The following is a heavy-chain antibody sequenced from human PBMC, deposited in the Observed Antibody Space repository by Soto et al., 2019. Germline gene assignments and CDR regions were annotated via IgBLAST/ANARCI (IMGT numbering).Heavy chain of an antibody. CDR1: GYTFTSYD. V-gene: IGHV1-8*01. CDR3: ARGRGYCSGGSCYSSY. CDR2: MNPNSGNT. D-gene: IGHD2-15*01. J-gene: IGHJ4*02. Sequence: ASVKVSCKASGYTFTSYDINWVRQATGQGLEWMGWMNPNSGNTGYAQKFQGRVTMTRNTSISTAYMELSSLRSEDTAVYYCARGRGYCSGGSCYSSYWGQGTLVTVSS.